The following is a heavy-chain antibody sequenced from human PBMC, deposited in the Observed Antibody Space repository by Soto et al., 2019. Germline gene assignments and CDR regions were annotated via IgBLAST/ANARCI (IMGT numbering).Heavy chain of an antibody. D-gene: IGHD5-12*01. CDR3: ARDLRGYSRYDYLDY. CDR2: RYYTGSS. CDR1: AGSISSGGYY. V-gene: IGHV4-31*03. Sequence: SETLSLTCTVSAGSISSGGYYWSWIRQHPGKGLEWVGYRYYTGSSYYNPSLKSRVTISVDASKNQLSLRLASVTAADTAVYYCARDLRGYSRYDYLDYWGQGVPVTVSS. J-gene: IGHJ4*02.